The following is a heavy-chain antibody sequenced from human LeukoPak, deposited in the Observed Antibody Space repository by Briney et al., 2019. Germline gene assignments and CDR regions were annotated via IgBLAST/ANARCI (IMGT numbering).Heavy chain of an antibody. J-gene: IGHJ4*02. Sequence: PGGSLRLSCAASGFTFDDYAMHWVRQAPGKGLEWVSLISWDGGTTYYVDSVKGRFTISRDNSKNSLYLQMNSLRAEDTALYYCAKDTLRSGSWDFDYWGQGTLVTVSS. D-gene: IGHD6-13*01. V-gene: IGHV3-43D*03. CDR3: AKDTLRSGSWDFDY. CDR2: ISWDGGTT. CDR1: GFTFDDYA.